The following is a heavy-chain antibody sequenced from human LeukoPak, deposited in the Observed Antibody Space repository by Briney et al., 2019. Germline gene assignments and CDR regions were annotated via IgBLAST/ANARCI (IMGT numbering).Heavy chain of an antibody. CDR3: ATQGAFHSGTYGDY. CDR1: GYTFTSYY. J-gene: IGHJ4*02. D-gene: IGHD1-26*01. Sequence: ASVKVSCKASGYTFTSYYMHWVRQAPGQGLEWMGWINPNSGGTNYAQKFQGGVTMTRDTSISTAYMELSRLRSDDTAVYYCATQGAFHSGTYGDYWGQGTLVTVSS. CDR2: INPNSGGT. V-gene: IGHV1-2*02.